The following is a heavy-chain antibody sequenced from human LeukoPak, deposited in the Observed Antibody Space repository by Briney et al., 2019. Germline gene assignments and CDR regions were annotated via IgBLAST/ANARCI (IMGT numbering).Heavy chain of an antibody. CDR3: ARARKENYYDSSGRWFDR. V-gene: IGHV4-4*02. J-gene: IGHJ5*02. CDR1: GFTFSSYAM. D-gene: IGHD3-22*01. CDR2: INHSGST. Sequence: GSLRLSCAASGFTFSSYAMSCVRQPPGKGLEWIGEINHSGSTNYNPSLKSRVTLSVDKSNNQFSLKLSSVTAADTAIYYCARARKENYYDSSGRWFDRWGQGTLVTVSS.